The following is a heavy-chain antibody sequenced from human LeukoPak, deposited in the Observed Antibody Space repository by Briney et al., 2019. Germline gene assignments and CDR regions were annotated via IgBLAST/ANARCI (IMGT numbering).Heavy chain of an antibody. CDR2: IYYSGST. CDR3: ARDGSYGYYYYYYYMDV. CDR1: GGSISSGSYY. D-gene: IGHD5-18*01. Sequence: SETLSLTCTVSGGSISSGSYYWSWIRQPAGKGLEWIGSIYYSGSTYYNPSLKSRVTISVDTSKNQFSLKLSSVTAADTAVYYCARDGSYGYYYYYYYMDVWGKGTTVTVSS. J-gene: IGHJ6*03. V-gene: IGHV4-39*07.